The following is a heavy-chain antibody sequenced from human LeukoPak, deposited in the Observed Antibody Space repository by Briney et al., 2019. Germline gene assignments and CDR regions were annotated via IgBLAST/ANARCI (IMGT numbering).Heavy chain of an antibody. CDR3: ARKGGGHYYDSSGYYPLDY. D-gene: IGHD3-22*01. Sequence: ASVKVSCKASGYTFTGYYMHWVRQAPGQGLEWMGWINPNSGGTNYAQKFQGRVTMTRDTSISTAYMELSRLRSDDTAVYYCARKGGGHYYDSSGYYPLDYWGQGTLVTASS. CDR1: GYTFTGYY. CDR2: INPNSGGT. V-gene: IGHV1-2*02. J-gene: IGHJ4*02.